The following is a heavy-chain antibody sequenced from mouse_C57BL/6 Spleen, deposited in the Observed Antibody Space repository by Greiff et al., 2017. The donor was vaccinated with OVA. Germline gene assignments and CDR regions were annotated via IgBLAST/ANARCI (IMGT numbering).Heavy chain of an antibody. V-gene: IGHV1-26*01. CDR1: GYTFTDYY. CDR2: INPNNGGT. D-gene: IGHD2-9*01. Sequence: VQLQQSGPELVKPGASVKISCKASGYTFTDYYMNWVKQSHGKSLEWIGDINPNNGGTSYNQKFKGKATLTVDKSSSTAYMELRSLTSEDSAVYYCARSYYGYDDEAWFAYWGQGTLVTVSA. CDR3: ARSYYGYDDEAWFAY. J-gene: IGHJ3*01.